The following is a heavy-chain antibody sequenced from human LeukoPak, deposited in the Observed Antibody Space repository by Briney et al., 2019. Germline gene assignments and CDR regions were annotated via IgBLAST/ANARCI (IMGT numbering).Heavy chain of an antibody. J-gene: IGHJ6*03. V-gene: IGHV3-23*01. CDR3: AKCRVTLYYYYYMDV. CDR2: ISGSGGST. Sequence: GGSLRLSCAASGFTFDDYAMHWVRQAPGKGLEWVSAISGSGGSTYYADSVKGRFTISRDNSKNTLYLQMNSLRAEDTAVYYCAKCRVTLYYYYYMDVWGKGTTVTVSS. D-gene: IGHD2-21*02. CDR1: GFTFDDYA.